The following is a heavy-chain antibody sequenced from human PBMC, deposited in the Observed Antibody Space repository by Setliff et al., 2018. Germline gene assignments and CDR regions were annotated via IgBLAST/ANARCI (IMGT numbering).Heavy chain of an antibody. CDR3: ARGLYCSSTSCYPFYYYYYGMDV. J-gene: IGHJ6*02. D-gene: IGHD2-2*01. CDR2: INPSGGST. CDR1: GYTFTSYG. V-gene: IGHV1-46*01. Sequence: ASVKVSCKASGYTFTSYGISWVRQAPGQGLEWMGIINPSGGSTSYAQKFQGRVTMTRDTSTSTVYMELSSLRSEDTAVYYCARGLYCSSTSCYPFYYYYYGMDVWGQGTTVTVSS.